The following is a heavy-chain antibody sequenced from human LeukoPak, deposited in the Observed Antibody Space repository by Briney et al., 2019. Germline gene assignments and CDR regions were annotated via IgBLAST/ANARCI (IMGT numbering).Heavy chain of an antibody. V-gene: IGHV1-2*02. CDR1: GYTFTGYY. CDR2: INPNSGGT. CDR3: ASEGYCTHGVCQGEFDY. D-gene: IGHD2-8*01. Sequence: GASVKVSCKASGYTFTGYYMHWVRQAPGQGLEWMGWINPNSGGTNYAQKFQGRVTMTRDTSISTAYMELSRLRSDDTAVYYCASEGYCTHGVCQGEFDYWGQGTLVTVSS. J-gene: IGHJ4*02.